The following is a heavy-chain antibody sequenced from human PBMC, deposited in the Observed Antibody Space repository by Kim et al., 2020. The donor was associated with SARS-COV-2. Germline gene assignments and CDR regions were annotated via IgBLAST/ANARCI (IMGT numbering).Heavy chain of an antibody. CDR3: ARVPGYSGFNYGPYYFDF. CDR2: ISDDGSNI. J-gene: IGHJ4*02. V-gene: IGHV3-30*04. D-gene: IGHD5-12*01. Sequence: GGSLRLSCAASGFSFSNYAMHWVRQAAGKGPEWVAVISDDGSNIYYAESVKGRFTFSRDNSKNTLYLQMNYLRPEDTAVYYCARVPGYSGFNYGPYYFDFWGQATLVAVSS. CDR1: GFSFSNYA.